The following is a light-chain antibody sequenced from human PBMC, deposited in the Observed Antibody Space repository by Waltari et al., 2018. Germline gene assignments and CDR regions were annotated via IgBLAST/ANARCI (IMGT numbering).Light chain of an antibody. CDR2: KAS. CDR1: QSISSW. CDR3: QQYNSQYT. V-gene: IGKV1-5*03. Sequence: DIQMTQSPSTLSASVGDRVTITCRASQSISSWLAWYQQKPGKAPKLLTYKASSLESGVPSRFSGSGSGTEFTLTISSLQPDDFATYYCQQYNSQYTFGQGTKLEIK. J-gene: IGKJ2*01.